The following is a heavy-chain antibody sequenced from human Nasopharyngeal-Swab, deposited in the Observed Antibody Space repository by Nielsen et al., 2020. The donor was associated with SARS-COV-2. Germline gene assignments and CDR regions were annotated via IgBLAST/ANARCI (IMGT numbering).Heavy chain of an antibody. V-gene: IGHV3-48*03. J-gene: IGHJ4*02. Sequence: GGSLRLSCAASGFTFSIYKMNWVRQAPGKGLEWVSYISSRGTGIYDADSVKGRFTISRDNAKNSLYLKMNSLRVEDTAIYYCARESSSDYTFDYWGQGTLVTVSS. CDR1: GFTFSIYK. CDR2: ISSRGTGI. D-gene: IGHD3-22*01. CDR3: ARESSSDYTFDY.